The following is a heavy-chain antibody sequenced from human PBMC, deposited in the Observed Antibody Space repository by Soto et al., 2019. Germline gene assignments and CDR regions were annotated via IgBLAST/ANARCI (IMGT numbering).Heavy chain of an antibody. V-gene: IGHV4-39*01. CDR3: VRQMVYALDYYMDV. CDR1: GGSISSSSYY. D-gene: IGHD2-8*01. Sequence: QLQLQESGPGLVKPSETLSLTCTVSGGSISSSSYYWGWIRQPPGKGLEWIGSIYYSGSTYYNPSLKSRVNIPVDTSKSQFSLKLSSVTAADTAVYYWVRQMVYALDYYMDVWGKRTTVTVS. CDR2: IYYSGST. J-gene: IGHJ6*03.